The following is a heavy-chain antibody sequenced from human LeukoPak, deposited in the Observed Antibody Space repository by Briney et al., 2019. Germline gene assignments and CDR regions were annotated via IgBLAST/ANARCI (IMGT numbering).Heavy chain of an antibody. CDR3: AREVPAAILDY. CDR1: GFTFSSYW. Sequence: GGSLRLSCAASGFTFSSYWMSWVRQAPGKGLEWVANIKQDGSEKYYVDSVKGRFTISRDNAKNSLYLQMNSLRAEDTTVYYCAREVPAAILDYWGQGTLVTVSS. D-gene: IGHD2-2*02. CDR2: IKQDGSEK. J-gene: IGHJ4*02. V-gene: IGHV3-7*01.